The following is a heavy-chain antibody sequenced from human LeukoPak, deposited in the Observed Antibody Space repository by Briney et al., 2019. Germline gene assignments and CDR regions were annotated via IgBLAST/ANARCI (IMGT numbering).Heavy chain of an antibody. CDR1: GFSVSNFG. CDR3: AQGESSGWYPY. J-gene: IGHJ4*02. D-gene: IGHD6-19*01. Sequence: GGSLRLSCEASGFSVSNFGMSWVRQAPGKGLDWISAISPDGETTYYADYVRGRFIISRDNSKNTLYLQLSSLRVEDTAVYYCAQGESSGWYPYWGQGSLVSVSS. V-gene: IGHV3-23*01. CDR2: ISPDGETT.